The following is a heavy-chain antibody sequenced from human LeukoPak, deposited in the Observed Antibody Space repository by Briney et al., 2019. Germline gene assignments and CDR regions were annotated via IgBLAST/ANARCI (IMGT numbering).Heavy chain of an antibody. Sequence: PGGSLRLSCAASGFSFSTSWMHWFRQGPGRGLVWVSRITSDGRTTIYADSVKGRFSISRDNSKNTLFLQMNSLRADDTAVCYCARDRYYVPDYWGQGTLVTVSS. D-gene: IGHD3-16*01. CDR2: ITSDGRTT. J-gene: IGHJ4*02. CDR1: GFSFSTSW. CDR3: ARDRYYVPDY. V-gene: IGHV3-74*01.